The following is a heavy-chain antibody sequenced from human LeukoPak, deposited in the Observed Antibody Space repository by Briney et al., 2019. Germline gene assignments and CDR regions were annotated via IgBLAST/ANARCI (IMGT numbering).Heavy chain of an antibody. D-gene: IGHD5-12*01. V-gene: IGHV3-23*01. CDR3: AKDLSRGYSGYDATH. Sequence: GGSLRLSCAASGFTFSSYAMSWVRQAPGKGLEWVSAISGSGGSTYYADSVKGRFTISRGNSKNTLYLQMNSLRAEDTAVYYCAKDLSRGYSGYDATHWGQGTLVTVSS. CDR1: GFTFSSYA. CDR2: ISGSGGST. J-gene: IGHJ4*02.